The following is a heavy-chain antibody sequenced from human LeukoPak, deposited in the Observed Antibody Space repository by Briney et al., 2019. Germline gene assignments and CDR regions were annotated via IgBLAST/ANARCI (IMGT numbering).Heavy chain of an antibody. CDR2: INHSGST. V-gene: IGHV4-34*01. J-gene: IGHJ2*01. Sequence: SETLSLTCGVYGGSFSDYYWSWIRQPPGKGLEWIGEINHSGSTNYNPSLKSRVTISVDTSKNQFSLKLSSVTAADTAVYHCARGEEQWLEWYFDLWGRGTLVTVSS. CDR3: ARGEEQWLEWYFDL. D-gene: IGHD6-19*01. CDR1: GGSFSDYY.